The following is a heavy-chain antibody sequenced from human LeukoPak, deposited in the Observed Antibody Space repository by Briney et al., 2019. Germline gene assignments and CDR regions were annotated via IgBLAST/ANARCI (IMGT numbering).Heavy chain of an antibody. CDR2: IYYSGST. Sequence: SETLSLTCTVSGGSISSSSYYWVWIRQPPGKGLEWIGNIYYSGSTLYNPSLQSRFSISVDTSKNQFSLKLSSVTAADTAVYYCARYSSSSGWFDPWGQGTLVTVSS. CDR3: ARYSSSSGWFDP. V-gene: IGHV4-39*01. D-gene: IGHD6-6*01. CDR1: GGSISSSSYY. J-gene: IGHJ5*02.